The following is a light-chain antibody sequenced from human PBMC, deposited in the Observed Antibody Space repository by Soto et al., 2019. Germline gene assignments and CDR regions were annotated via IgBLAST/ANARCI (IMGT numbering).Light chain of an antibody. CDR3: QQYNNWPLT. J-gene: IGKJ4*01. CDR1: QSVSSK. V-gene: IGKV3-15*01. CDR2: GAS. Sequence: EIVMTQSPVTLSVSPGERATLSCRASQSVSSKLAWYQQKRGQAPRLLIHGASTRATGIPARLSGSGSGTEFILTITSLQSEDFALYYCQQYNNWPLTFGGGTKVEIK.